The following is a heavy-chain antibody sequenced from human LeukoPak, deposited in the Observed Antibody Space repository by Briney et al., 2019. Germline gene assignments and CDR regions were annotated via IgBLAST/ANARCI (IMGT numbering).Heavy chain of an antibody. V-gene: IGHV4-61*01. CDR2: IYYSGST. CDR1: GDSISSGSYY. J-gene: IGHJ4*02. Sequence: SETLSLTCTVSGDSISSGSYYWSWIRQPPGKGLEWIGYIYYSGSTSYNPSLKSRVTISVDTSKKQFSLKLSSVTAADTAVYYCASLDGDYYDSSGYPRDYWGQGTLVTVSS. CDR3: ASLDGDYYDSSGYPRDY. D-gene: IGHD3-22*01.